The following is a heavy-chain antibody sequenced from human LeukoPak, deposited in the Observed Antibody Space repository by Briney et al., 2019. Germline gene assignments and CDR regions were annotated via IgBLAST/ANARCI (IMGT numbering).Heavy chain of an antibody. CDR3: AKSSGWYRDYFDY. CDR1: GFTFCSFV. CDR2: ISGSGGST. V-gene: IGHV3-23*01. J-gene: IGHJ4*02. Sequence: GGSLRLSCAASGFTFCSFVMSWVRQAPGKGLEWVSAISGSGGSTYYADSVKGRFTISRDNSKNTLYLQMNSLRAEDTAVYYCAKSSGWYRDYFDYWGQGTLVTVSS. D-gene: IGHD6-19*01.